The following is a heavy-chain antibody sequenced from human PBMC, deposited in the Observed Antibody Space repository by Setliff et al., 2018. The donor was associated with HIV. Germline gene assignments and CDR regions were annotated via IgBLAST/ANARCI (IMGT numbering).Heavy chain of an antibody. Sequence: GGSLRLSCAASGFTFSTHCMNWVRQAPGKGLEWVSTIYSDGNTYYADSVKGRFTIYRDNSKNTLYVQMNSLRAEDTAIYYCAKDRAGSGGSYALDFWGHGTLVTVSS. CDR3: AKDRAGSGGSYALDF. D-gene: IGHD1-26*01. CDR1: GFTFSTHC. J-gene: IGHJ4*01. CDR2: IYSDGNT. V-gene: IGHV3-53*01.